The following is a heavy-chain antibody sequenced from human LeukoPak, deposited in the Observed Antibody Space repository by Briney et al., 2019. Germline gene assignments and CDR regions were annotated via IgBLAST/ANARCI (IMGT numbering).Heavy chain of an antibody. J-gene: IGHJ4*02. CDR1: GGSFSGYY. CDR3: ARGRSSSCDY. Sequence: SETLSLTCAVYGGSFSGYYWIWIRQPPGKGLEWIGEINHSGSTNYNPSLKSRVTISVDTSKNQFSLKLSSVTAADTAVYYCARGRSSSCDYWGQGTLVTVSS. CDR2: INHSGST. D-gene: IGHD6-13*01. V-gene: IGHV4-34*01.